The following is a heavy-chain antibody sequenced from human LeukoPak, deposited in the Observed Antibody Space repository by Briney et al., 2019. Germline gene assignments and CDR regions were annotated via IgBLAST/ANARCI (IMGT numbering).Heavy chain of an antibody. D-gene: IGHD2-2*01. CDR3: ARDAGYCSSTSCYYFDY. CDR2: IYSGGST. CDR1: GFTVSSNY. Sequence: GGSLRLSCAASGFTVSSNYMSWVRQAPGKGLEWVSVIYSGGSTYYADSVKGRFTISRDNSKNTLYLQMNSLRAEDTAVYYCARDAGYCSSTSCYYFDYWGQGTLVTVSS. J-gene: IGHJ4*02. V-gene: IGHV3-66*02.